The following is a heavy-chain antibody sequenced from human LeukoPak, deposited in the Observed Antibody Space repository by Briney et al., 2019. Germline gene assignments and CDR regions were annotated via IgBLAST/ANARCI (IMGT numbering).Heavy chain of an antibody. CDR3: ARGDWNYRFDY. CDR1: GGSISSGGYS. CDR2: IYYSGST. Sequence: SQTLSLTCAVSGGSISSGGYSWSWIRQPPGKGLEWIGYIYYSGSTNYNPSLKSRVTISVDTSKNQFSLKLSSVTAADTAVYYCARGDWNYRFDYWGQGTLVTVSS. J-gene: IGHJ4*02. V-gene: IGHV4-61*08. D-gene: IGHD1-7*01.